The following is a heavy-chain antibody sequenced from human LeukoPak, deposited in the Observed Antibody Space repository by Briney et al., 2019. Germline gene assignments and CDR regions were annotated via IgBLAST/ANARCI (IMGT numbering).Heavy chain of an antibody. Sequence: SETLSLTCTVSGGSISSSSYYWGWIRQPPGKGLEWIGSIYYSGSTYYNPSLKSRVTISVDMSKNQFSLKLSSVTAADTAVYYCAAYCSSTSCPRGGFDYWGQGTLVTVSS. CDR2: IYYSGST. CDR1: GGSISSSSYY. D-gene: IGHD2-2*01. J-gene: IGHJ4*02. CDR3: AAYCSSTSCPRGGFDY. V-gene: IGHV4-39*01.